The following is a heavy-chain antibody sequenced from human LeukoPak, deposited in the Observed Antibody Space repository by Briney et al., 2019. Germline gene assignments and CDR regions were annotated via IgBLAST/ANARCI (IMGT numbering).Heavy chain of an antibody. V-gene: IGHV4-59*01. CDR3: ARASDSGDWHLGY. J-gene: IGHJ4*02. CDR2: IYFSGST. CDR1: GGSISSYY. Sequence: SETLSLTCIVSGGSISSYYWSWIRQPPGKGLEWIGYIYFSGSTNYNPSLKSRVTISVDTSKNQFSLRLSSVTAADTAVYYCARASDSGDWHLGYWGQGTLVTVSS. D-gene: IGHD2-21*02.